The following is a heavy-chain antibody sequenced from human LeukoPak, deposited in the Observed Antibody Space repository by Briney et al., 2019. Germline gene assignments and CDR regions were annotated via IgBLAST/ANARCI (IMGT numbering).Heavy chain of an antibody. Sequence: PGGSPRLSCAASGFTFSSYSMNWVRQAPGEGLEWVSSISSSSSYIYYAHSLKGRFTISRDNAKNSLYLQMNSLRAEDTAVYYCARATVLLWFGERYYFDYWGQGTLVTVSS. D-gene: IGHD3-10*01. CDR1: GFTFSSYS. CDR2: ISSSSSYI. CDR3: ARATVLLWFGERYYFDY. V-gene: IGHV3-21*01. J-gene: IGHJ4*02.